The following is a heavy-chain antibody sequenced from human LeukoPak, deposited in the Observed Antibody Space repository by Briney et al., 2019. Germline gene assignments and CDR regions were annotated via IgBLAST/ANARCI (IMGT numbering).Heavy chain of an antibody. CDR3: ARGSRELYYFDY. V-gene: IGHV4-61*01. CDR2: IYYSGST. J-gene: IGHJ4*02. CDR1: GGSISSSSYY. Sequence: SETLSLTCTVSGGSISSSSYYWSWIRQPPGKGLEWTGYIYYSGSTKYNPSLKSRVTISVDASKTQFSLKLNSVTAADTAVYYCARGSRELYYFDYWGQGTLVTVSS. D-gene: IGHD1-7*01.